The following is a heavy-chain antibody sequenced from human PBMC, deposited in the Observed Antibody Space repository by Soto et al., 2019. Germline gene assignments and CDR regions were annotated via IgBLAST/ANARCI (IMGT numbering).Heavy chain of an antibody. Sequence: ASVKVSCKASGYTFTGYYMHWVRQAPGQGLEWMGWINPNSGGTNYSQKFQGWVTMTRDTSISTAYMELSRLRSDDTAVYYCARHKSQYSSSWYAAFDIWGQGTMVTV. CDR2: INPNSGGT. V-gene: IGHV1-2*04. CDR3: ARHKSQYSSSWYAAFDI. CDR1: GYTFTGYY. D-gene: IGHD6-13*01. J-gene: IGHJ3*02.